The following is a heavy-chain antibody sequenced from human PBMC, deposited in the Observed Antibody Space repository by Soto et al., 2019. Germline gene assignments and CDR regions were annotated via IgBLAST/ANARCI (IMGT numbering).Heavy chain of an antibody. Sequence: EVQLVESGGGLVQRGGSLRLSCAASGFTFSSRSMNWVRQAPGKGLEWVSYISGHSTTIYYADSVKGRFTISRDNARNSVNHQMNSLRDEDTAVYYCARGELDRTIDYWGQGTLVTVSS. J-gene: IGHJ4*02. V-gene: IGHV3-48*02. CDR2: ISGHSTTI. CDR1: GFTFSSRS. CDR3: ARGELDRTIDY. D-gene: IGHD3-16*01.